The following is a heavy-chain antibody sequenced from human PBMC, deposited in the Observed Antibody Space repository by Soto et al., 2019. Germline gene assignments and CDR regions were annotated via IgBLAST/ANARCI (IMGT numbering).Heavy chain of an antibody. CDR2: IYYSGST. CDR3: ARRDDYGDNFDY. D-gene: IGHD4-17*01. J-gene: IGHJ4*02. V-gene: IGHV4-39*01. CDR1: GGSISSSSYY. Sequence: KQSQTLSLTCTVSGGSISSSSYYWGWIRQPPGKGLEWIGSIYYSGSTYYNPSLESRVTISVDTSKNQFSLKLSSVTAADTAVYYCARRDDYGDNFDYWGQGTLVTVSS.